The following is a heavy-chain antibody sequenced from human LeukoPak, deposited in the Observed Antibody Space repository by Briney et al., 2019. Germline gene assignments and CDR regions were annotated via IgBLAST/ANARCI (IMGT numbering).Heavy chain of an antibody. J-gene: IGHJ5*02. CDR1: GGSISSSSYY. D-gene: IGHD4-11*01. CDR3: ARPRYSMAGSNWFDP. V-gene: IGHV4-39*01. CDR2: IYYSGST. Sequence: SETLSLTCTVSGGSISSSSYYWGWIRQPPGKGLEWIGSIYYSGSTYYNPSLNSRVTISVDTSKNQFSLKLSSVTAADTAVYYCARPRYSMAGSNWFDPWGQGTLVTVSS.